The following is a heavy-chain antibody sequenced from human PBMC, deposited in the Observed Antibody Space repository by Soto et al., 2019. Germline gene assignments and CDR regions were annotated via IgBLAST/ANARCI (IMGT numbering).Heavy chain of an antibody. CDR1: GFTFSSYE. J-gene: IGHJ4*02. Sequence: GGSLRLSCAASGFTFSSYEMNWVRQAPGKGLEWISYITSSGSTTYYADSVKGRFTISRDNAKNSLYLQMNSLRADDTAVYYCARGNSPVNVYWGQGILVTVYS. V-gene: IGHV3-48*03. CDR3: ARGNSPVNVY. D-gene: IGHD3-16*02. CDR2: ITSSGSTT.